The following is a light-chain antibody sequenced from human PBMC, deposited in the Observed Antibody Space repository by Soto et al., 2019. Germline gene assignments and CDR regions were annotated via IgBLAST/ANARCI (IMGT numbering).Light chain of an antibody. V-gene: IGKV3-20*01. J-gene: IGKJ5*01. CDR1: QSVSSRY. Sequence: EIVLTHSPGTLSLSPWEGATLSCRASQSVSSRYLAWYQQKPGQAPRLLIYGASSRATGIPDRFIGGGSGTDFTLTISRLEPEDFAVYYCQQYGSSPPITFGQGTRLEIK. CDR3: QQYGSSPPIT. CDR2: GAS.